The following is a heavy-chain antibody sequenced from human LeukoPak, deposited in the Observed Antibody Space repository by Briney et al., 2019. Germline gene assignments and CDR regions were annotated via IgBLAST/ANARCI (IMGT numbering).Heavy chain of an antibody. CDR2: IWHDGSRT. J-gene: IGHJ4*02. CDR1: GFTFDKYG. V-gene: IGHV3-33*03. D-gene: IGHD1-26*01. CDR3: AGAISKGAGIDS. Sequence: GRSLRLSCATFGFTFDKYGIHWVRQAPGKGLEWVAVIWHDGSRTHYADSLKGRFTISRDNSKDTAFLQMNSLTVEDTATYYCAGAISKGAGIDSWGQGTLVTVSS.